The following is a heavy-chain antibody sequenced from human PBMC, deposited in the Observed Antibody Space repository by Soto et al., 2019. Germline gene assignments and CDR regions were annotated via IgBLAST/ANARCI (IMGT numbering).Heavy chain of an antibody. D-gene: IGHD3-22*01. CDR3: ARDVGHMSYYDSSGYHY. CDR2: IIPLLEIS. Sequence: VQLVQSGAEVKKPGSSVTVSCKASGGTFSNYTITWVRQAPGQGLEWMGRIIPLLEISNYAQKFRGRLTMTADKSTVTAYMELSGPTSEDTAIYFCARDVGHMSYYDSSGYHYWGQGSVVTVSS. CDR1: GGTFSNYT. V-gene: IGHV1-69*02. J-gene: IGHJ4*02.